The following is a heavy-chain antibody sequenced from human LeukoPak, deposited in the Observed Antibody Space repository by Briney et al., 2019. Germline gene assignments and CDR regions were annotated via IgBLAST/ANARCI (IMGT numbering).Heavy chain of an antibody. CDR1: GGSISSGGYY. CDR2: IYYSGST. V-gene: IGHV4-31*03. D-gene: IGHD6-13*01. J-gene: IGHJ3*02. Sequence: PSETLSLTCTVSGGSISSGGYYWSWIRQHPGKGLEWIGYIYYSGSTYYNPSLKSRVTISVDTSKNQFSLKLSSVTAADTAVYYCARDLPLSYSSSWYLAFDIWGQGTMVTVSS. CDR3: ARDLPLSYSSSWYLAFDI.